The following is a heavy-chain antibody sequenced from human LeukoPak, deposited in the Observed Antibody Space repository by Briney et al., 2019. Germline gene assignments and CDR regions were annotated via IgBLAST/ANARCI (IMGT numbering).Heavy chain of an antibody. CDR2: IYYSGST. D-gene: IGHD3-3*01. CDR3: ARVAPGYDFWSGYYWVLDY. CDR1: GGSISSYY. V-gene: IGHV4-59*08. Sequence: SETLSLTCTVSGGSISSYYWSWIRQPPGKGLEWIGYIYYSGSTNYNPSLKSRVTISVDTSKNQFSLKLSSVTAADTAVYYRARVAPGYDFWSGYYWVLDYWGQGTLVTVSS. J-gene: IGHJ4*02.